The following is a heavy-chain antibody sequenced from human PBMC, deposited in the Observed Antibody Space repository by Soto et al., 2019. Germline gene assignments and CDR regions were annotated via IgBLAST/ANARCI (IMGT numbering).Heavy chain of an antibody. CDR2: IGPESGAT. J-gene: IGHJ4*02. CDR3: GRGRSGQIVVFY. CDR1: GYTFTGHY. V-gene: IGHV1-2*02. D-gene: IGHD1-26*01. Sequence: GVSVKGSCKASGYTFTGHYSRWGRQAPEQGPEWMGEIGPESGATRYAQRFQGRVTMTRDMSITTVYMELNNLSPDDTAVYYCGRGRSGQIVVFYWGQGTPVTVSS.